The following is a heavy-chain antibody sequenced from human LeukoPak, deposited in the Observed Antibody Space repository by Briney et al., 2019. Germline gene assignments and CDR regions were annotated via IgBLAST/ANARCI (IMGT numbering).Heavy chain of an antibody. V-gene: IGHV3-30-3*01. J-gene: IGHJ4*02. CDR1: GFTFSSYA. Sequence: GGSLRLSCAASGFTFSSYAMHWVRQAPGKGLEWVAVISYDGSNKYYADSVKGRFTISRDNSKNTLYLQMNSLRAEDTAVYYCATPRLSSYYYGSGSLMGEFGYWGQGTLVTVSS. D-gene: IGHD3-10*01. CDR2: ISYDGSNK. CDR3: ATPRLSSYYYGSGSLMGEFGY.